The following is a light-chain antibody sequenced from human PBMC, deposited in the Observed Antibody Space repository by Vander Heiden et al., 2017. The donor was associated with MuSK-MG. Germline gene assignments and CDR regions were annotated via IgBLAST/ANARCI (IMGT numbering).Light chain of an antibody. CDR1: SSNIGAGYD. V-gene: IGLV1-40*01. J-gene: IGLJ2*01. CDR2: GNS. Sequence: QSVLTQPPSVSGAPGQRVTISCTGSSSNIGAGYDVHWYQQLPGTAPKLLIYGNSSRPSGVPDRFSGSKSDTSASLAITGLQAEDEADYYCQSYDSSLSGWVFGGGTKLTVL. CDR3: QSYDSSLSGWV.